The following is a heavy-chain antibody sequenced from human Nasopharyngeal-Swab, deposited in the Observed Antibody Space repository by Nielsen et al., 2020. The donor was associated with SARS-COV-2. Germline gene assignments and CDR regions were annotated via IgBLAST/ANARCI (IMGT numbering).Heavy chain of an antibody. V-gene: IGHV3-33*01. Sequence: GESLKISCAASGFTFSSYGMHWVRQAPGKGLEWVAVIWYDGSNKYYADSVKGRFTISRDNSKNTLYLQMNSLRAEDTAVYYCARGLLWFGAFDYWGRGTLVTVSS. CDR1: GFTFSSYG. D-gene: IGHD3-10*01. CDR2: IWYDGSNK. J-gene: IGHJ4*02. CDR3: ARGLLWFGAFDY.